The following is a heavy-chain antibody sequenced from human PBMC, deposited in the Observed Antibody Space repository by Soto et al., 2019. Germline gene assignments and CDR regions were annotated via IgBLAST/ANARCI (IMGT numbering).Heavy chain of an antibody. CDR1: GYTFPNYG. D-gene: IGHD2-15*01. CDR2: ISAYNGNT. CDR3: ARDGYCSGGSCYSVH. V-gene: IGHV1-18*01. J-gene: IGHJ4*02. Sequence: ASVKVSCKASGYTFPNYGISWVRQAPGQGLEWMGWISAYNGNTNYAQQFQGRVTMTTDTSTRTAYMEVRSLRSDDTAVYYCARDGYCSGGSCYSVHWGQGTLVTVSS.